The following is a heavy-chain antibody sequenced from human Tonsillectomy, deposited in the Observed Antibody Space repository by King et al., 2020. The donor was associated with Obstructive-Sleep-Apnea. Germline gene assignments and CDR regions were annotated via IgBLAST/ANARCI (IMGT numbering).Heavy chain of an antibody. V-gene: IGHV5-51*01. CDR1: GYTFTNYW. CDR3: ARLNDSSHAAFDY. Sequence: VQLVESGAEVKKPGESLKLSCKGSGYTFTNYWIAWVRQMPGKGLEWMGIIYPGDADTRYSPSFQGQVIMSADKSISTAYLQWSSLKVSDTAMNYCARLNDSSHAAFDYWGQGTLVTVST. J-gene: IGHJ4*02. CDR2: IYPGDADT. D-gene: IGHD3-22*01.